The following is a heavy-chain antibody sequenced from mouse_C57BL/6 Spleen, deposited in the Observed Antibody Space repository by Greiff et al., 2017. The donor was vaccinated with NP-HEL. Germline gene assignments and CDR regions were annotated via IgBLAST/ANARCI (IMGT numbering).Heavy chain of an antibody. V-gene: IGHV3-6*01. CDR3: ARAPGSYAMDY. CDR2: ISYDGSN. Sequence: VQLKESGPGLVKPSQSLSLTCSVTGYSITSGYYWNWIRQFPGNKLEWMGYISYDGSNNYNPSLKNRISITRDTSKNQFFLKLNSVTTEDTATYYCARAPGSYAMDYWGQGTSVTVSS. CDR1: GYSITSGYY. J-gene: IGHJ4*01.